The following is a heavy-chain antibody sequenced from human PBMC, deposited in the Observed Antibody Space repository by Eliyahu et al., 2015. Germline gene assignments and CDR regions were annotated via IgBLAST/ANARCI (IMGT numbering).Heavy chain of an antibody. Sequence: EVQLVESGGGLIQPGGSLRLSCAASGFTVRXNYMSWVRQAPGKGLEWVSVIFSGGSTYYADSVKGRFTISRDNSKNTLYLQMNSLRAEDTAMYYCARDKGGDNYDVAHFDYWGQGTLVTVSS. CDR1: GFTVRXNY. V-gene: IGHV3-53*01. CDR3: ARDKGGDNYDVAHFDY. CDR2: IFSGGST. D-gene: IGHD5-24*01. J-gene: IGHJ4*02.